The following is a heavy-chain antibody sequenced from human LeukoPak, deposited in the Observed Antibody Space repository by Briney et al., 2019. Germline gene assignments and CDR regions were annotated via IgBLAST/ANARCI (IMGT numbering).Heavy chain of an antibody. J-gene: IGHJ4*02. CDR3: ARPGQLGEYTPYYFDY. D-gene: IGHD3-16*01. CDR1: GYSFTNYW. CDR2: IYPGDSDT. Sequence: GESLKISCKGSGYSFTNYWIGWVRQMPGKGLEWMGIIYPGDSDTRYSPSFQGQVTMSADKSISTAYLQWSSLKASDTAMYYCARPGQLGEYTPYYFDYWGQGVLVTVSS. V-gene: IGHV5-51*01.